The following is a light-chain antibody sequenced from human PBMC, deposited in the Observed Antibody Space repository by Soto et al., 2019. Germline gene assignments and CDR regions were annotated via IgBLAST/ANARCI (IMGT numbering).Light chain of an antibody. CDR3: QQYDIWPRT. CDR2: GAS. V-gene: IGKV3-20*01. CDR1: QSVSSSY. J-gene: IGKJ1*01. Sequence: EIVLTQSPGTLSLSPGERATLSCRASQSVSSSYLAWYQQKPGQAPRLLIYGASSRATGIPDRFSGGGSGTEFTLTITSLQSEDFAVYYCQQYDIWPRTFGQGTKVDIK.